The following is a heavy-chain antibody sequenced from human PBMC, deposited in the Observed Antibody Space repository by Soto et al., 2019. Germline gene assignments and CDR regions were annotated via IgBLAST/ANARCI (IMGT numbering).Heavy chain of an antibody. CDR3: SGMITFGGVIVAPPYYGMDV. J-gene: IGHJ6*02. V-gene: IGHV3-15*01. D-gene: IGHD3-16*02. CDR1: GFTFSNAW. CDR2: IKSKTDGGTT. Sequence: GGSLRLSCAASGFTFSNAWMSWVRQAPGKGLEWVGRIKSKTDGGTTDYAAPVKGRFTISRDDSKNTLYLQMNSLKTEDTAVYYCSGMITFGGVIVAPPYYGMDVWGQGTTVTVSS.